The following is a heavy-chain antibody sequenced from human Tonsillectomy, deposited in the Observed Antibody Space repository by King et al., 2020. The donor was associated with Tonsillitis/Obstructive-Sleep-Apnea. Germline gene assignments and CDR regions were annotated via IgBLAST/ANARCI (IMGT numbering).Heavy chain of an antibody. V-gene: IGHV4-31*03. Sequence: VQLQESGPGLVKPSQTLSLTCTVSGGSISSGGYYWSWIRQHPGKGREWIGYIYYSGSTYYNPSLKSRVTISVDTSKNQFSLKLSSVTAADTAVYYCARRGCSSTSCYPFDYWGQGTLVTVSS. CDR1: GGSISSGGYY. D-gene: IGHD2-2*01. CDR2: IYYSGST. CDR3: ARRGCSSTSCYPFDY. J-gene: IGHJ4*02.